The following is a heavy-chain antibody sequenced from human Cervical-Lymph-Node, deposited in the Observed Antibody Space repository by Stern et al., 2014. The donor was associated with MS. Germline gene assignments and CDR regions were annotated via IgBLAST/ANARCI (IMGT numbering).Heavy chain of an antibody. D-gene: IGHD6-6*01. CDR1: GFSLTTRGMC. CDR2: IDWDDDK. J-gene: IGHJ3*02. CDR3: ARFYSSSSFADAFDI. V-gene: IGHV2-70*01. Sequence: QVTLRESGPALGKPTQTLTLTCTFSGFSLTTRGMCVSWIRQPPGKALEWLAFIDWDDDKSYNTSLKTRLTISKDPAKNQVVLTMTNMDPVDTAPYYCARFYSSSSFADAFDIWGQGTMVTVSS.